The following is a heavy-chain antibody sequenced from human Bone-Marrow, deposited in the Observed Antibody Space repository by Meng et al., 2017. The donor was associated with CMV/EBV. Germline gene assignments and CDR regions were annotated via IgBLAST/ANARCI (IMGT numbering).Heavy chain of an antibody. CDR1: GFTVSSNY. J-gene: IGHJ4*02. V-gene: IGHV3-21*01. CDR2: ISSSSSYI. Sequence: GESLKISCAASGFTVSSNYMSWVRQAPGKGLEWVSSISSSSSYIYYADSVKGRFTISRDNAKNSLYLQMNSLRVEDTAVYYCAREYQLLSDFDYWGQGTLVPVSS. D-gene: IGHD2-2*01. CDR3: AREYQLLSDFDY.